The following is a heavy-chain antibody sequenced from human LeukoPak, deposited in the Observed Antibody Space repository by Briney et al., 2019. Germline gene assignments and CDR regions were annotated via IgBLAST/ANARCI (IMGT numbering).Heavy chain of an antibody. Sequence: PSDTLSLTCAVSGYSISSSNWWGWIRQPPGKGLEWIGYIYYSGSTYYNPSLKSRVTMSVDTSKNQFSLKLSSVTAADTAVYYCASRYCSSTSCYYFDYWGQGTLVTVSS. CDR2: IYYSGST. V-gene: IGHV4-28*01. CDR1: GYSISSSNW. J-gene: IGHJ4*02. D-gene: IGHD2-2*01. CDR3: ASRYCSSTSCYYFDY.